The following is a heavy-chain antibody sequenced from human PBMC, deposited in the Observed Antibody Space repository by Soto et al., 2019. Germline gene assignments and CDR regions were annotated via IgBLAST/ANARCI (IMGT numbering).Heavy chain of an antibody. D-gene: IGHD3-3*01. Sequence: QITLKESGPALVKPTETLTLTCTFSGFSLNTSGVGVGWIRQPPGKALEWLALIYWNDDQRFSPSLLPRLSISKDTSKNQVVLRMTNMDYVDTATYFCAHENSDFDFWGQGALVTVSS. CDR1: GFSLNTSGVG. V-gene: IGHV2-5*01. J-gene: IGHJ4*02. CDR3: AHENSDFDF. CDR2: IYWNDDQ.